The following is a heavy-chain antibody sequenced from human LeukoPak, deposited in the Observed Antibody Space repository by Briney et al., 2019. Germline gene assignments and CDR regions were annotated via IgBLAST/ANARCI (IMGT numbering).Heavy chain of an antibody. J-gene: IGHJ4*02. CDR1: AFTFSSYA. Sequence: GRSLRLSCAASAFTFSSYAMHWVRRAPGEGLEWVGMIWYDGSNENYADSVRGRFTISRDNVKNTLYLQISSLRAEDTAVYYCARGERVNLWIFEGYDYWGRGTLVTVSS. CDR3: ARGERVNLWIFEGYDY. D-gene: IGHD3-3*01. CDR2: IWYDGSNE. V-gene: IGHV3-33*01.